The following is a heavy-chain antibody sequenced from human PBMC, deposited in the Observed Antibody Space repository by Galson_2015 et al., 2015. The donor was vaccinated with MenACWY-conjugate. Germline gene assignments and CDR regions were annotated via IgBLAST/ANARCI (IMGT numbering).Heavy chain of an antibody. CDR1: GFTFNNYW. Sequence: SLRLSCAASGFTFNNYWMHWVRHPPGKGLEWISYIKADGSFSNYADSVKGRFTISTDKAKSMVYLQMDGLGDEDTAVYFCARDNNWSFGSWGQGTLVTVSS. V-gene: IGHV3-74*01. J-gene: IGHJ4*02. D-gene: IGHD1-1*01. CDR3: ARDNNWSFGS. CDR2: IKADGSFS.